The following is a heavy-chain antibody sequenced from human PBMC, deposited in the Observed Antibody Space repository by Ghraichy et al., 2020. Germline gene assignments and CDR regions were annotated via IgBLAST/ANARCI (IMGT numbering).Heavy chain of an antibody. CDR1: GYPFTGYY. CDR2: INPNSGGT. CDR3: ARGLSIAAAGTLGY. V-gene: IGHV1-2*04. D-gene: IGHD6-13*01. J-gene: IGHJ4*02. Sequence: ASVKVSCKASGYPFTGYYMHWVRQAPGQGLEWMGWINPNSGGTNYAQKFQDCVTMTGDTSISTVYMEVSRLKSDDTAVYYCARGLSIAAAGTLGYWGQGTLVTVSS.